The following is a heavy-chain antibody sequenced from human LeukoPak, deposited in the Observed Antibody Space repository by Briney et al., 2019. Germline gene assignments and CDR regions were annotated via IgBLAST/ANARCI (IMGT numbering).Heavy chain of an antibody. Sequence: PGGSLRLSCEASGFTFSTYWMTWVRQAPGKGLEWVANIKRDGSESHYVDSVRGRFTISRDNAKNSLYLQMNSLRAEDTAVYYCARKTVVGSYFDYWGQGTPVTVSS. CDR1: GFTFSTYW. J-gene: IGHJ4*02. D-gene: IGHD4-23*01. CDR2: IKRDGSES. V-gene: IGHV3-7*03. CDR3: ARKTVVGSYFDY.